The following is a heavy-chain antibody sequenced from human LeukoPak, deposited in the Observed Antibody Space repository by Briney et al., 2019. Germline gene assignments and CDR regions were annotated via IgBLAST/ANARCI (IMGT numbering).Heavy chain of an antibody. CDR1: GGSFSGDF. D-gene: IGHD6-6*01. CDR3: ARVSSLQFFDY. Sequence: PSETLSLTCAVYGGSFSGDFWSWIRQSPGKGLEWIGSIYHSGSTYYNPSLKSRVTISVDTSKNQFSLKLSSVTAADTAVYYCARVSSLQFFDYWGQGTLVTVSS. CDR2: IYHSGST. V-gene: IGHV4-34*01. J-gene: IGHJ4*02.